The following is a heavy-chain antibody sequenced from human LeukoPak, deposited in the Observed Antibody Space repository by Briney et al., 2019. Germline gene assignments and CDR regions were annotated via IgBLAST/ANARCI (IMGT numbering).Heavy chain of an antibody. V-gene: IGHV3-48*03. J-gene: IGHJ4*02. Sequence: GSLRLSCAASGIVFSNNELHWVRQAPGKGLEWVAYFSRDGNDVHYADSARGRFTISSDKSTNSVVLQMNRLRVEDTAVYYCTRGRLLRLEIVFDLCGQGTLVTVSS. CDR2: FSRDGNDV. CDR3: TRGRLLRLEIVFDL. CDR1: GIVFSNNE. D-gene: IGHD2-21*01.